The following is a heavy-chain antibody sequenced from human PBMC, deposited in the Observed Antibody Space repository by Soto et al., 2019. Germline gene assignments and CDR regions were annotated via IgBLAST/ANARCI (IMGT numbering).Heavy chain of an antibody. J-gene: IGHJ4*02. CDR2: VCYRGNT. D-gene: IGHD1-26*01. V-gene: IGHV4-39*01. CDR3: ARSPLRDGSYSIPRTFDY. CDR1: GGSISSSTFC. Sequence: LQLQGSGPGLVQPSETLSLTCTVSGGSISSSTFCWGWIRQPPGEGLEWIGGVCYRGNTRYNPCLASRVTISLDTSKNQLSLKVSSVTAADTAVYYCARSPLRDGSYSIPRTFDYWGQGTLVTVSS.